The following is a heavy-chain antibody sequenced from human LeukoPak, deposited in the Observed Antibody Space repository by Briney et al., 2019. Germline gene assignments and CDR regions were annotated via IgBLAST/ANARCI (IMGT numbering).Heavy chain of an antibody. CDR1: GFTFSSYA. CDR2: ISGSGGST. J-gene: IGHJ3*01. Sequence: GGSLRLSCAASGFTFSSYAMSWVRQAPGKGLEWVSAISGSGGSTYYADSVKGRFTISRDNSKNTLYLQMNSLGAEDTAVYYCAKDVHLDYYDSSGCPGLWGQGTMVTVSS. V-gene: IGHV3-23*01. CDR3: AKDVHLDYYDSSGCPGL. D-gene: IGHD3-22*01.